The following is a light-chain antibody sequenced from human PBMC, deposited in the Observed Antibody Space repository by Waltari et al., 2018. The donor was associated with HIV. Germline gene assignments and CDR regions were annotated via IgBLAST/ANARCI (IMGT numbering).Light chain of an antibody. J-gene: IGKJ5*01. CDR2: AAA. CDR1: QDISNH. V-gene: IGKV1-16*01. Sequence: DIQMTQSPSSLSASVGYRVTITCRASQDISNHLAWFQQKPGQAPKSLIDAAASLRVGVPSRFSGSGSGTDFTLTIISLQPEDFAMYYCQQYKTYPITFGQGTRLDIK. CDR3: QQYKTYPIT.